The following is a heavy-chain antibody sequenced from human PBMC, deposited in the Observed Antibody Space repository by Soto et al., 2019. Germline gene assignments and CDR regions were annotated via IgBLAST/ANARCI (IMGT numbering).Heavy chain of an antibody. Sequence: QVTLVQSGAEVKKPGASVKVSCKASGYTFTSYAMPWVRQAPGQRLEWMGWINAGNGNTKYSQKFQGRVTSTRDTSASTAYMELSRLRSEDTAVYYCARDIMTAAPDYWGQGTLVTVSS. V-gene: IGHV1-3*01. J-gene: IGHJ4*02. CDR3: ARDIMTAAPDY. CDR1: GYTFTSYA. CDR2: INAGNGNT. D-gene: IGHD3-16*01.